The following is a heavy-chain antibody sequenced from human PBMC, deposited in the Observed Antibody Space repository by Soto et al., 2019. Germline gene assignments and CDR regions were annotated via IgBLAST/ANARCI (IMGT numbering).Heavy chain of an antibody. CDR3: ARAGASIAAAGYYYYGMDV. CDR1: GDSVSSNSAA. CDR2: TYYRSKWYN. Sequence: QSQTLSLTCAISGDSVSSNSAAWNWIRQSPSRGLEWLGRTYYRSKWYNDYAVSVKSRITINPDTSKNQFSLQLNSVTPEDTAVYYCARAGASIAAAGYYYYGMDVWGQGTTVTVSS. J-gene: IGHJ6*02. D-gene: IGHD6-13*01. V-gene: IGHV6-1*01.